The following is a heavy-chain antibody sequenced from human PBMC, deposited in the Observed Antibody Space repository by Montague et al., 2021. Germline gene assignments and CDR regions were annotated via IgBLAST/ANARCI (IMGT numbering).Heavy chain of an antibody. J-gene: IGHJ6*02. CDR3: ARPTPGTDGLDV. CDR2: INSGGSKT. D-gene: IGHD1-1*01. Sequence: SLRLSCAASGFTFSNYWMYWVRQGPGKGLVWVSRINSGGSKTNYADSVKGRLTISRDNVKNTLYLQMTSLRDEDTAVYFCARPTPGTDGLDVWGPGTTVTVSS. CDR1: GFTFSNYW. V-gene: IGHV3-74*01.